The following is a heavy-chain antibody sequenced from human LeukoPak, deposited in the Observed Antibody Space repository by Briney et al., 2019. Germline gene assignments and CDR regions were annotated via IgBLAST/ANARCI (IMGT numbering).Heavy chain of an antibody. CDR1: GFTFSSYS. D-gene: IGHD3-9*01. V-gene: IGHV3-48*04. J-gene: IGHJ4*02. CDR3: ARSPPVLRYFDN. Sequence: TGGSLRLSCAASGFTFSSYSMNWVRQAPGKGLEWASYISSSSSTIYYADSVKGRFTISRDNAKNSLYLQMNSLRAEDTAVYYCARSPPVLRYFDNWGQGTLVTVSS. CDR2: ISSSSSTI.